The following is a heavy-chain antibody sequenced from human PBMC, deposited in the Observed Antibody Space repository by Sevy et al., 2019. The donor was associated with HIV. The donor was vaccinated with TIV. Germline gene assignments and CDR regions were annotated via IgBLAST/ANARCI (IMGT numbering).Heavy chain of an antibody. D-gene: IGHD3-9*01. J-gene: IGHJ6*02. Sequence: GGSLRLSCEVSGLSVTNNGMHWVRQAPGKGPEWVAVISYDGINKYYGYSVKGRFIISRDRSKNTLYLQMNILRIEDTAVYYCAKDFTGFYGMDVWGQGTTVTVSS. CDR1: GLSVTNNG. V-gene: IGHV3-30*18. CDR3: AKDFTGFYGMDV. CDR2: ISYDGINK.